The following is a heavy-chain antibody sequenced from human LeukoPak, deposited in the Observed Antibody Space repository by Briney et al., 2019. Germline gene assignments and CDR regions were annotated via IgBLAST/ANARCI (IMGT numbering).Heavy chain of an antibody. V-gene: IGHV3-53*01. J-gene: IGHJ4*02. CDR1: GFSVSSNY. CDR2: IDNSGST. Sequence: PGGSLRVSCAASGFSVSSNYMSWVRQAPGKGLEWVSVIDNSGSTYYADSVKGRFTISRDNSKNTVYLQMNSLRVEDTAVYYCARDGSSRSLGNWGQGTLVCVSS. CDR3: ARDGSSRSLGN.